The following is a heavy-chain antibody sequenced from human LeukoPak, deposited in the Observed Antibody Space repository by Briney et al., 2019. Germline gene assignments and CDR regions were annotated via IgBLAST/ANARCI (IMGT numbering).Heavy chain of an antibody. D-gene: IGHD2-15*01. J-gene: IGHJ3*02. Sequence: SETLSLTCTVSGGSISSYYWSWIRQPAGKGLEWIGRIHTSGSTNYNPSLKSRVTISVDTSKNQFSLKLSSVTAADTAVYYCARGLKYCSGGSCYSYAFDIWGQGTMVTVSS. V-gene: IGHV4-4*07. CDR3: ARGLKYCSGGSCYSYAFDI. CDR1: GGSISSYY. CDR2: IHTSGST.